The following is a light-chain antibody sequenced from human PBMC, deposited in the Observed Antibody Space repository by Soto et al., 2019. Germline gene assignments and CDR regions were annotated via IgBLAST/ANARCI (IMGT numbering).Light chain of an antibody. Sequence: DIVLTQSPATLSVSPGERATLSCRASQSISTNLAWFLQKPGQAPRLLISRASTRATGIPARFSGSGSGTEFTLTISSLEPEDSAVYYCQQRHMWPITFGQGTRLEIK. CDR1: QSISTN. CDR2: RAS. J-gene: IGKJ5*01. CDR3: QQRHMWPIT. V-gene: IGKV3-15*01.